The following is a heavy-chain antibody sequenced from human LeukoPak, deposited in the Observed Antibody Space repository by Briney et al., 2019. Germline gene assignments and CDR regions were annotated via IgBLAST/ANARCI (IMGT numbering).Heavy chain of an antibody. D-gene: IGHD3-9*01. Sequence: GGSLRLSCAASGFTFSSYAMHWVRQAPGKGLEYVSAISSNGGSTYYANSAKGRFTISRDNSKNTLYLQMGSLRAEDMAVYYCASSDFDWPDYGMDVWGQGTTVTVSS. CDR3: ASSDFDWPDYGMDV. V-gene: IGHV3-64*01. CDR2: ISSNGGST. CDR1: GFTFSSYA. J-gene: IGHJ6*02.